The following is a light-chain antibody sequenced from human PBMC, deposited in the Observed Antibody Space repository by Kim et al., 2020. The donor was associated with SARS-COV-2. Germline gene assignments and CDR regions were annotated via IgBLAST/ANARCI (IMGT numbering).Light chain of an antibody. CDR1: QNIGTY. Sequence: APVGDRVTIACRASQNIGTYLNWYQPKPGNAPQLLIYAASSLRSGVPSRFSGSGSGTDFTLSIGSLQPDDFATYYCQQSYSTPLHSFGQGTKLEI. CDR3: QQSYSTPLHS. V-gene: IGKV1-39*01. CDR2: AAS. J-gene: IGKJ2*03.